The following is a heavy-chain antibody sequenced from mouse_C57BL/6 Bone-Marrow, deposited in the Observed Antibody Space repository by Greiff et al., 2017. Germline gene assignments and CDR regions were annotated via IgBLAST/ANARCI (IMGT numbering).Heavy chain of an antibody. D-gene: IGHD1-1*01. CDR1: GYTFTSYG. CDR3: ARADYDSTVEV. J-gene: IGHJ1*03. Sequence: VQLQQSGAELARPGASVKLSCKASGYTFTSYGIRWVKQRPGQGLEWIGVIYPRSGNTYYNDKFKGKATLTADTSSSTAYMELSSLTSEDSAVYFCARADYDSTVEVWDTGTTVTVSA. V-gene: IGHV1-81*01. CDR2: IYPRSGNT.